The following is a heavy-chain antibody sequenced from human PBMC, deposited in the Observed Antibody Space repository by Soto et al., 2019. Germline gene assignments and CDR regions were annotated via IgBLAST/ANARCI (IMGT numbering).Heavy chain of an antibody. J-gene: IGHJ6*02. D-gene: IGHD2-2*01. CDR3: AKESGCSSTSCYHYYYYGMDV. CDR1: GFTFSSYG. CDR2: ISYDGSNK. V-gene: IGHV3-30*18. Sequence: VGSLRLSCAASGFTFSSYGMHWVRQAPGKGLEWVAVISYDGSNKYYADSVKGRFTISRDNSKNTLYLQMNSLRAEDTAVYYCAKESGCSSTSCYHYYYYGMDVWGQGTTVTVSS.